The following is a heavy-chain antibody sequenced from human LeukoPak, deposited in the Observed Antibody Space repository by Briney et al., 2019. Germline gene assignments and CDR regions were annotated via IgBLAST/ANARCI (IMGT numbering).Heavy chain of an antibody. CDR1: GGSISSYY. Sequence: SETLSLTCTVSGGSISSYYWSWIRQPPGKGLEWIGYIYYSGSTNYNPSLKSRVTISVDTSKNQFSLKLSSVTAADTAVYYCARDAGYCSSTSCQPANDAFDIWGQGTMVTVSS. CDR3: ARDAGYCSSTSCQPANDAFDI. J-gene: IGHJ3*02. D-gene: IGHD2-2*01. CDR2: IYYSGST. V-gene: IGHV4-59*01.